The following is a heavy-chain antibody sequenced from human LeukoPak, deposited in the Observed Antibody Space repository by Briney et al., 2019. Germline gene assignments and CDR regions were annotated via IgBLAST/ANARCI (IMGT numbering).Heavy chain of an antibody. CDR3: ARGAAPHQGRPKTGSAP. CDR1: GYTFTGYY. CDR2: INPNSGGT. J-gene: IGHJ5*02. D-gene: IGHD6-13*01. V-gene: IGHV1-2*02. Sequence: ASVKVSCKASGYTFTGYYMHWVRQAPGQGLEWMGWINPNSGGTNYAQKFQGRVTMTRDTSISTAYMEPSRLRSDDTAVYYCARGAAPHQGRPKTGSAPGARETLAPVPS.